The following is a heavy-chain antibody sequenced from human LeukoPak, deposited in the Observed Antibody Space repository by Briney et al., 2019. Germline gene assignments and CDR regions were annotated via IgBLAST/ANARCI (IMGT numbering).Heavy chain of an antibody. Sequence: SETLSLTCAVSGGSFSNYYWSWIRQPAGKGLEWIGRIYISGNTDYTPSLRSRVTMSVDTSRNQFSLRLTSVCATDTAIYYCARLVTGPVAGGAGGWHFDLWGPGTLVTVSS. V-gene: IGHV4-4*07. CDR2: IYISGNT. J-gene: IGHJ2*01. CDR3: ARLVTGPVAGGAGGWHFDL. CDR1: GGSFSNYY. D-gene: IGHD6-13*01.